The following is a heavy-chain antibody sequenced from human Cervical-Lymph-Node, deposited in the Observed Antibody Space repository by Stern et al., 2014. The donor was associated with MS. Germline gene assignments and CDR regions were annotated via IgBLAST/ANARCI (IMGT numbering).Heavy chain of an antibody. D-gene: IGHD3-3*01. CDR2: ISTADST. Sequence: QLVESGGGFIPPGGSPRLSCAAPGFTVSNNYMSWVPQAPGPGLEWVSLISTADSTYYAGSVKGRFTISRDSSKNKLFLQMNSLRAEDTAVYYCARAIFGVNTAAMAPDAFDTWGQGTMVTVSS. CDR1: GFTVSNNY. J-gene: IGHJ3*02. V-gene: IGHV3-53*01. CDR3: ARAIFGVNTAAMAPDAFDT.